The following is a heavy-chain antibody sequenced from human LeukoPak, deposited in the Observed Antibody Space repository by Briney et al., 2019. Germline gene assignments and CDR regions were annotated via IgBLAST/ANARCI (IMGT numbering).Heavy chain of an antibody. J-gene: IGHJ3*02. Sequence: ASVKVSCKASGYTFTSCGISWVRQAPGQGLEWMGWISAYTNYAQKFQGRVTMTTDTSTSTAYMELRSLRSDDTAVYYCARGRLVGAYDAFDIWGQGTMVTVSS. D-gene: IGHD1-26*01. V-gene: IGHV1-18*01. CDR1: GYTFTSCG. CDR3: ARGRLVGAYDAFDI. CDR2: ISAYT.